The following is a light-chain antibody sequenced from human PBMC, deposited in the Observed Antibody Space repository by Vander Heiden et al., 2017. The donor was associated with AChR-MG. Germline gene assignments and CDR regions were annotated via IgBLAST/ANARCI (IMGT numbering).Light chain of an antibody. V-gene: IGKV1-39*01. J-gene: IGKJ4*01. Sequence: DIQMTQSPSSLTASVGDRVTITCRASQNIIQYLKWYQQKPGKAPDLLIHNASNLQRGVPPRFRGSGSGTEFPLSISNLQPEDFATYYCQQTYSTTSTFGGGTKVEI. CDR2: NAS. CDR1: QNIIQY. CDR3: QQTYSTTST.